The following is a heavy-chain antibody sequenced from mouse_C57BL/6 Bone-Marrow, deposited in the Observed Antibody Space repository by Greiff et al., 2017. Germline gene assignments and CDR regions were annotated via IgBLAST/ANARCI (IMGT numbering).Heavy chain of an antibody. J-gene: IGHJ4*01. CDR2: IWSGGSR. V-gene: IGHV2-5*01. CDR1: GFSLTSYG. CDR3: DKKRFMDY. Sequence: VQVVQSGPGLVQPSPSLSITCTASGFSLTSYGVHWVRQSPGKGLEWLGVIWSGGSRDYNAAVMSSLSITKDNSKSQVFFKMNSLQADDTAIYYGDKKRFMDYWGEGTSVTVTS.